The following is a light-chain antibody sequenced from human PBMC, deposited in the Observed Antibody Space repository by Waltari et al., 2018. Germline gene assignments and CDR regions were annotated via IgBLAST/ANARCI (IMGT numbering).Light chain of an antibody. CDR1: NSNIPTNH. CDR2: RNN. Sequence: QSVLTQPPSASGTPGQTVTISCSGTNSNIPTNHVCWYQQVPGTAPNLLLYRNNTRPSGVPARFSGSKSGTSASLAISGLRSEDEADYYCAAWDDSLSGWVFGGGTKLTVL. J-gene: IGLJ3*02. V-gene: IGLV1-47*01. CDR3: AAWDDSLSGWV.